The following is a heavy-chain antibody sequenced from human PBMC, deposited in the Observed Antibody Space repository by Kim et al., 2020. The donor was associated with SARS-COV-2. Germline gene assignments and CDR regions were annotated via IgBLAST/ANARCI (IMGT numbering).Heavy chain of an antibody. J-gene: IGHJ4*02. D-gene: IGHD6-6*01. V-gene: IGHV3-53*01. CDR3: AKTIVEARFFDY. Sequence: YISDSLKGLFTISRDSSKNVVNLQINSLRADDTAVYYCAKTIVEARFFDYWGQGTLVTVSS.